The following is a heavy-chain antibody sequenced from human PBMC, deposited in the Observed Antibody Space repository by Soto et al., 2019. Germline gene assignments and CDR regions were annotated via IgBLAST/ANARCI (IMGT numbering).Heavy chain of an antibody. D-gene: IGHD5-18*01. Sequence: SETLSLTCSVSGSSISIGTDYWSWIRQPPGKGLEWIGYIYYSGSTNYNPSLKSRVTISVDTSKNQFSLKLSSVTAADTAVYYCARVRGYSYGYGLFDYWGQGTLVTVSS. CDR3: ARVRGYSYGYGLFDY. CDR2: IYYSGST. CDR1: GSSISIGTDY. J-gene: IGHJ4*02. V-gene: IGHV4-61*01.